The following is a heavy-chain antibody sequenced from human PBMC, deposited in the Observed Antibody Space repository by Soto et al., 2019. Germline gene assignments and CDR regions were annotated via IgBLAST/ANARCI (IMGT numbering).Heavy chain of an antibody. Sequence: EVQLLESGGGLVQPGGSLRLSCAASGFTFDIYAMAWVRQAPGMGLEWVSIIGADGGTAHYADSVKGRFTVSRDNAKNTVYLQMSSLRAEDTAVYYCAIKNGYCVGDSCDAEYFQHWGQGTLVAVSS. CDR2: IGADGGTA. CDR3: AIKNGYCVGDSCDAEYFQH. CDR1: GFTFDIYA. V-gene: IGHV3-23*01. D-gene: IGHD2-15*01. J-gene: IGHJ1*01.